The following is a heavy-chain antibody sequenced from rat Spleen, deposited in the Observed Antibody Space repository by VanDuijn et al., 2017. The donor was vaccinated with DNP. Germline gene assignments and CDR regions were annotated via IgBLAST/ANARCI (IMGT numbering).Heavy chain of an antibody. CDR3: TRDSWAFDY. CDR2: ITNSGGST. V-gene: IGHV5-20*01. D-gene: IGHD1-3*01. CDR1: GFTFSDYN. J-gene: IGHJ2*01. Sequence: EVQLVESGGGLVQPGRSLKLSCAASGFTFSDYNMAWVRQAPKKGLEWVASITNSGGSTYYRDSVKGRFTISRDNAKSTLYLQMDSLRSEDTATYYCTRDSWAFDYWGQGVMVTVSS.